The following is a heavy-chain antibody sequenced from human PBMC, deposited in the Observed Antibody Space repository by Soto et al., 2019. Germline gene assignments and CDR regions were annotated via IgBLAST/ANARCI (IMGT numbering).Heavy chain of an antibody. J-gene: IGHJ6*02. CDR1: GFTFSSYA. CDR3: ARDSGRYLYYYYYGMDV. Sequence: WGSLRLSCAASGFTFSSYAMHWVRQAPGKGLEWVAVISYDGSNKYYADSVKGRFTISRDNSKNTLYLQMNSLRAEDTAVYYCARDSGRYLYYYYYGMDVWGQGTTVTVSS. CDR2: ISYDGSNK. V-gene: IGHV3-30-3*01. D-gene: IGHD3-10*01.